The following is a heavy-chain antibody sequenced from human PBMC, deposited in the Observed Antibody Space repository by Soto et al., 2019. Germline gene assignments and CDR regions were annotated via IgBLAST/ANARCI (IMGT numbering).Heavy chain of an antibody. CDR2: ISAYNGNT. V-gene: IGHV1-18*01. D-gene: IGHD2-2*01. CDR3: ARARGLLPAVDPDYYYGMDV. Sequence: ASVKVSCKASGYTFTSYGITWVRQAPGQGLEWMGWISAYNGNTNYAQKLQGRVTISVDRSKNQFSLKLSSVTAADTAVYYCARARGLLPAVDPDYYYGMDVWGQGTTVTVSS. J-gene: IGHJ6*02. CDR1: GYTFTSYG.